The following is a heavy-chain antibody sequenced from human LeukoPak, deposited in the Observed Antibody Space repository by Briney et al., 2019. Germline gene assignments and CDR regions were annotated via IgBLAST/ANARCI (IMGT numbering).Heavy chain of an antibody. CDR3: ARDGDCSSSNCSEPVAY. J-gene: IGHJ4*02. CDR1: GFTFRSFE. V-gene: IGHV3-48*03. Sequence: PGGSLRLSCAASGFTFRSFEMSWVRQGPGKGLEWVSYISSSGTTIYDADSVKGRFTISRDNAKNSLYLQMNNLRAEDTALYYCARDGDCSSSNCSEPVAYWGQGTLVTVSS. CDR2: ISSSGTTI. D-gene: IGHD2-2*01.